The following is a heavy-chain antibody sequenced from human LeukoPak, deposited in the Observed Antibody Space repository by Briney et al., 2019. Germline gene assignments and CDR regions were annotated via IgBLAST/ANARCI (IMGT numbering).Heavy chain of an antibody. CDR3: ARSITDYYYGSGSYSGIDP. Sequence: ASVKVSCKASGYTFTSYDINWVRQATGQGREWMGWMNPNSGNTGYAQKFQGRVNMTRNTSISTAYMELSSLRSEDTAVYYCARSITDYYYGSGSYSGIDPWGQGTLVTVSS. CDR2: MNPNSGNT. J-gene: IGHJ5*02. CDR1: GYTFTSYD. V-gene: IGHV1-8*01. D-gene: IGHD3-10*01.